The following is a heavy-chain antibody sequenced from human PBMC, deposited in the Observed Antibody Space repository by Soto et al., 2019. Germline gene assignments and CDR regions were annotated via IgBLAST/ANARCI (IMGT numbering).Heavy chain of an antibody. CDR3: ARESVEKSSDY. Sequence: QVQLVQSGAEVKKPGASVKVSCKASGYTFKSYGISWVRQAPGQGLEWMGWISAYNGNTKYTQKLQGRGTMTTDTSTSTGYMELRSLRSDDTAVYYCARESVEKSSDYWGQGTLVTVSS. D-gene: IGHD3-3*01. CDR2: ISAYNGNT. J-gene: IGHJ4*02. V-gene: IGHV1-18*01. CDR1: GYTFKSYG.